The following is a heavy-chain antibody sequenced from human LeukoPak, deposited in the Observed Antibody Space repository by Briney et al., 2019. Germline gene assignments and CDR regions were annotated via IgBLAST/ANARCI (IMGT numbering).Heavy chain of an antibody. D-gene: IGHD1-26*01. CDR3: ARVSGGKWELLGSVHY. V-gene: IGHV3-21*01. CDR1: GFTLSRYS. Sequence: GRSLRLSCAASGFTLSRYSMNWVRQTPGKGLEWVSSISSSSSYIYYADSVKGRFTISRDNARNSLYLQINSLRADDTAVYYCARVSGGKWELLGSVHYWGQGTLVTVSS. CDR2: ISSSSSYI. J-gene: IGHJ4*02.